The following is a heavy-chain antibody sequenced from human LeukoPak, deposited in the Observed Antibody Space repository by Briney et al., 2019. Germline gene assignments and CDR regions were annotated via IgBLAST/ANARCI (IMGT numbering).Heavy chain of an antibody. V-gene: IGHV4-34*01. J-gene: IGHJ6*02. CDR3: ARGDPYSSSWWYYYYGMDV. Sequence: SETLSLTCAVYGGSFSGYYWSWIRQPPGKGLEWIGEINHSGSTNYNPSLESRVTISVDTSKNQFSLKLSSVTAADTAVYYCARGDPYSSSWWYYYYGMDVWGQGTTVTVSS. CDR2: INHSGST. CDR1: GGSFSGYY. D-gene: IGHD6-13*01.